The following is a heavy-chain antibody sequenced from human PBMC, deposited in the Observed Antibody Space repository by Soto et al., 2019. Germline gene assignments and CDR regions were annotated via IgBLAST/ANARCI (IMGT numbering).Heavy chain of an antibody. J-gene: IGHJ4*02. D-gene: IGHD5-18*01. V-gene: IGHV4-34*01. CDR2: INHSGST. CDR3: ARGGYSYGLDY. CDR1: GGSFRGYY. Sequence: PSETLSLTCAVYGGSFRGYYWSWIRQPPGKGLEWIGEINHSGSTNYNPSLKSRVTISVDTSKNQFSLKLSSVTAADTAVYYCARGGYSYGLDYWGQGTLVTVSS.